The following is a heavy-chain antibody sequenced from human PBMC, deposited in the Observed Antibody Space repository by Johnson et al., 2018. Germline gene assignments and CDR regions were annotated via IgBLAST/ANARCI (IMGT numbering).Heavy chain of an antibody. CDR1: GYTFTNYF. CDR2: INPSSGGT. Sequence: QVQLVQSGAEMKKXGASVKVXCKASGYTFTNYFMHWVRQAPGQGLEWMGMINPSSGGTSYAQKFQGRVTMTRETYTTTVYMEVSSLRSEDRALYYCARNYYYGMDVWGHGTTVSV. CDR3: ARNYYYGMDV. J-gene: IGHJ6*02. V-gene: IGHV1-46*01.